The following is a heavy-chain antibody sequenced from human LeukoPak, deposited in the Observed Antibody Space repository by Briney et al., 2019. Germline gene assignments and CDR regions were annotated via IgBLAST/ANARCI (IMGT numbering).Heavy chain of an antibody. CDR1: GYTFTSYD. CDR3: ARAPWDSSGYYGEDY. V-gene: IGHV1-8*01. CDR2: MNHNSGNT. D-gene: IGHD3-22*01. J-gene: IGHJ4*02. Sequence: ASVTDSCKASGYTFTSYDINWVRQATGQGLEWMGWMNHNSGNTGYAHKFQGRVTMTRNTSISTAYMELSSLRSEDTAVYYCARAPWDSSGYYGEDYWGQGTLVTVSS.